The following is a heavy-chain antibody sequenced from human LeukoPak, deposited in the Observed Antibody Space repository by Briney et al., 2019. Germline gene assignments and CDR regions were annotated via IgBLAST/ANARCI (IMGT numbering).Heavy chain of an antibody. CDR2: VYYDGTS. J-gene: IGHJ4*02. D-gene: IGHD5-24*01. V-gene: IGHV4-39*01. Sequence: PSETLSLTCTVSGGTINSHSNYWGWIRQPPGKGLEWIGSVYYDGTSYSNSSLKTRVGVFVDTSRDQFSLDLDFVTAADTALYYCVRHISTNTGYFDSCGQGTLVSVSS. CDR1: GGTINSHSNY. CDR3: VRHISTNTGYFDS.